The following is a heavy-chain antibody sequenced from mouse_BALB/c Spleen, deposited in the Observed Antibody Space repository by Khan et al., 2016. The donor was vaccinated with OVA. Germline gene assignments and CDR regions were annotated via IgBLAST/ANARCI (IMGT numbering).Heavy chain of an antibody. CDR3: ARSSYYGYAYFDY. CDR2: ISYSGST. Sequence: VQLKQSGPGLVKPSQSLSLTCTVTGYSITSDYAWNWIRQFPGNKLEWMGYISYSGSTSYHPSLKSRISITRDTSKNQFFLQLNSVTTEDTVTYYCARSSYYGYAYFDYWGQGTTLTVSS. V-gene: IGHV3-2*02. D-gene: IGHD2-2*01. J-gene: IGHJ2*01. CDR1: GYSITSDYA.